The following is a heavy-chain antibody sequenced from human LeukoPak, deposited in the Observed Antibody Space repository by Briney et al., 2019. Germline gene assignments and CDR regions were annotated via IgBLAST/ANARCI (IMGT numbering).Heavy chain of an antibody. CDR1: GDSVSSNSAA. CDR3: ARDAVGPVRFFDY. D-gene: IGHD3-10*01. CDR2: TYYRSKWSN. Sequence: TSQTLSLTCAISGDSVSSNSAACNWIRQSPSRGLEWLGRTYYRSKWSNDYAVSVKSRITINPDTSKNQFSLQLKSVTPEDTAVYYCARDAVGPVRFFDYWGQGTLVTVSS. J-gene: IGHJ4*02. V-gene: IGHV6-1*01.